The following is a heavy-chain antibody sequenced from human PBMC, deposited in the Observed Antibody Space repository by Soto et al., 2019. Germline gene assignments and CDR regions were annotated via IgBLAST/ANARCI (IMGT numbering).Heavy chain of an antibody. J-gene: IGHJ4*02. CDR1: GGSISSGGYY. Sequence: QVQLQESGPGLVKPSQTLSLTCTVSGGSISSGGYYWSWIRQHPGKGLEWIGYIYYSGSTYYNPSLKSRVTIPVDTSKTQFSRKLSSVTAADTAVYYCATYGSGSYKPTTFDYWGQGTLVTVSS. CDR2: IYYSGST. D-gene: IGHD3-10*01. CDR3: ATYGSGSYKPTTFDY. V-gene: IGHV4-31*03.